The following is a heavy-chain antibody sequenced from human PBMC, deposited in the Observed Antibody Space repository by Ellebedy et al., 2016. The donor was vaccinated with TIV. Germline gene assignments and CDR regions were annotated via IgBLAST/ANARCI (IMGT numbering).Heavy chain of an antibody. CDR3: AGDYGAYFDY. J-gene: IGHJ4*02. CDR2: IYYSGST. Sequence: MPSETLSLTCIVSGGSISSYYWSWIRQPPGKGLEWIGYIYYSGSTNYNPSLKSRVTISVDMSKNQFSLRLSSVTAADTAVYYGAGDYGAYFDYWGQGTLVTVSS. D-gene: IGHD4-17*01. V-gene: IGHV4-59*08. CDR1: GGSISSYY.